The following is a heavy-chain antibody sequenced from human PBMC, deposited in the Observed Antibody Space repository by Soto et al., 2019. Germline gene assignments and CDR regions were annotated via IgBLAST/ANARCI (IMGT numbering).Heavy chain of an antibody. J-gene: IGHJ4*02. V-gene: IGHV4-39*01. Sequence: QLQLQESGPGLVKPSETLSLTCTVSGGSISSSSYYWGWIRQPPGKGLEWIGSIYYSGSTYYNPSLKSRVTISVDTAKNQFSLKLSSVTAADTALYYCAGWGTIFGDTPFRWGQGTLVTVSS. CDR1: GGSISSSSYY. D-gene: IGHD3-3*01. CDR3: AGWGTIFGDTPFR. CDR2: IYYSGST.